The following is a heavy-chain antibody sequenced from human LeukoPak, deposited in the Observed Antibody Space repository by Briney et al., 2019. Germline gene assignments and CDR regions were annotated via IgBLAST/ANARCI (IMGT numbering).Heavy chain of an antibody. D-gene: IGHD3-10*01. CDR3: ARALSLDRGTTPDY. V-gene: IGHV1-46*01. CDR2: INPSGGST. CDR1: GYTFTSYY. Sequence: ASVKVSCKASGYTFTSYYMHWVRQAPGQGLEWMGIINPSGGSTSYAQKFQGRVTMTRDTSISTAYMELSRLRSDDTAVYYCARALSLDRGTTPDYWGQGTLVTVSS. J-gene: IGHJ4*02.